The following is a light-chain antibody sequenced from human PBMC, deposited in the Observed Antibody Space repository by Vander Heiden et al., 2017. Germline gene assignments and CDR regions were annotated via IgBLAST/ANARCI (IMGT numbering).Light chain of an antibody. J-gene: IGKJ1*01. Sequence: DIQMTQAPTTLSASVGDRVTITCRASQSISSWLAWYQQKPGKAPKLLIYKASSLESGVPSRFCGSGSGTEFTLTISSLQPDYFATYYCQQYYSYSWTFGQGTKVEIK. CDR3: QQYYSYSWT. CDR1: QSISSW. V-gene: IGKV1-5*03. CDR2: KAS.